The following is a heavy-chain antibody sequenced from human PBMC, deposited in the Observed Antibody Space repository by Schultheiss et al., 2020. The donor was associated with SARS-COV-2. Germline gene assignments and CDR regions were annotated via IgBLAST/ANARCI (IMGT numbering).Heavy chain of an antibody. D-gene: IGHD5-12*01. Sequence: SQTLSLTCTVSGGSISSGGYYWSWIRQHPGKGLEWIGYIYYSGSTYYNPSLKSRVTISVDTSKNQVSLKLRSVTAADTAMYFCARSVTGHDSDFRFAPWGQGTLVTVSS. V-gene: IGHV4-31*03. CDR3: ARSVTGHDSDFRFAP. CDR1: GGSISSGGYY. CDR2: IYYSGST. J-gene: IGHJ5*02.